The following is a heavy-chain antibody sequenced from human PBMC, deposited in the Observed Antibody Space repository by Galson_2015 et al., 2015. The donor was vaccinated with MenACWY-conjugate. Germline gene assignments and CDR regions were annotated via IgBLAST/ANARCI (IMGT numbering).Heavy chain of an antibody. D-gene: IGHD4-17*01. J-gene: IGHJ4*02. Sequence: VSCKASGDSFNTYSFNWIRQAPGQGPEWLGGIIPVFHTTDYAQRFQGRLTITADESTSTVYMELSSLRSDDTAIYYCARPGGDYEQRTFFDYWGQGTLVTVSS. CDR2: IIPVFHTT. V-gene: IGHV1-69*01. CDR1: GDSFNTYS. CDR3: ARPGGDYEQRTFFDY.